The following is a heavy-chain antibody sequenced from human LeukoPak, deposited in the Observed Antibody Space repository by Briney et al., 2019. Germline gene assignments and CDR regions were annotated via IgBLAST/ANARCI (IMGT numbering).Heavy chain of an antibody. J-gene: IGHJ4*02. CDR1: GGSFGGYY. Sequence: SETLSLTCAVYGGSFGGYYWSWIRQPPGKGLEWIGEINHSGSTNYNPSLKSRVTISVDTSKNQFSLKLSSVTAADTAVYYCARLAVAGTRDYWGQGTLVTVSS. CDR3: ARLAVAGTRDY. D-gene: IGHD6-19*01. CDR2: INHSGST. V-gene: IGHV4-34*01.